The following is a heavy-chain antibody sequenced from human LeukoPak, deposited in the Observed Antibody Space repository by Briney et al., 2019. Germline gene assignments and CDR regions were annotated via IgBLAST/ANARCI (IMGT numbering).Heavy chain of an antibody. D-gene: IGHD2-15*01. Sequence: GGSLRLSCAASGFTFNTYAMTWVRQAPGKGLEWVSSISGTGDSAYYADSVRGRFTISRDNSRNTLFLQMFSLRTEDTAVYYCAGRRGRTISYFDFWGQGSLVTVSS. V-gene: IGHV3-23*01. CDR2: ISGTGDSA. J-gene: IGHJ4*02. CDR1: GFTFNTYA. CDR3: AGRRGRTISYFDF.